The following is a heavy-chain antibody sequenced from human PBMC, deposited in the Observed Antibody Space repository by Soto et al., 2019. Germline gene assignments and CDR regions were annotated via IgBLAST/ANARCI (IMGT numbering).Heavy chain of an antibody. CDR2: FNPNSGGT. CDR1: GYTFTGYY. Sequence: ASVKVSCKASGYTFTGYYMHWVRQAPGQGLEWMGWFNPNSGGTNYAQKFQGRVTMTRDTSISTAYMELSRLRSDDTAVYYCARDASYYDFWSGYDYFDPWGQGTLVTVSS. CDR3: ARDASYYDFWSGYDYFDP. D-gene: IGHD3-3*01. J-gene: IGHJ5*02. V-gene: IGHV1-2*02.